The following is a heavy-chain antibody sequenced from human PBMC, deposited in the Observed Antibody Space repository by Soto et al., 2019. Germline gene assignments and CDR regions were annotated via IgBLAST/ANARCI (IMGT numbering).Heavy chain of an antibody. CDR3: ARVSPSDKTAWDWFDP. CDR2: IYYSGST. Sequence: SETLSLTCTVSGGSISSYYWSWIRQPPGKGLEWIGYIYYSGSTYYNPSLKSRVTISVDTSKNQFSLKLSSVTAADTAVYYCARVSPSDKTAWDWFDPWGQGTLVTVSS. J-gene: IGHJ5*02. V-gene: IGHV4-59*12. D-gene: IGHD2-15*01. CDR1: GGSISSYY.